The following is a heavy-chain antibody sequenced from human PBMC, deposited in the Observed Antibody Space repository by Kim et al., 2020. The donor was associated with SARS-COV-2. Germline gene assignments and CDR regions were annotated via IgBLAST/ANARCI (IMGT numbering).Heavy chain of an antibody. D-gene: IGHD3-22*01. J-gene: IGHJ6*01. CDR3: GRGGNYYGDYYCGMDV. Sequence: GGSLRLSCAASGFTVSSNYMSWVRQAPGKGLEWVSVIYSGGSTYYADYVKGRLTTSRDNSKNTLYLQLNSLRTADTAEYYCGRGGNYYGDYYCGMDVWG. V-gene: IGHV3-66*01. CDR1: GFTVSSNY. CDR2: IYSGGST.